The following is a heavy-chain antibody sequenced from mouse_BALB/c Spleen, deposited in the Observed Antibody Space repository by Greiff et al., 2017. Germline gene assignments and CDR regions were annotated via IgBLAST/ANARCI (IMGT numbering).Heavy chain of an antibody. J-gene: IGHJ3*01. CDR3: ARDPLAY. V-gene: IGHV2-9*02. CDR1: GFTLTSYG. Sequence: QVQLKESGRGLVAPAQSRSITCTVSGFTLTSYGVHWVRQPPGKGLEWLGVIWAGGSTNYNSALMSRLSISKDNSKSQVFLKMNSQQTDDTAMYYCARDPLAYWGQGTLVTVSA. CDR2: IWAGGST.